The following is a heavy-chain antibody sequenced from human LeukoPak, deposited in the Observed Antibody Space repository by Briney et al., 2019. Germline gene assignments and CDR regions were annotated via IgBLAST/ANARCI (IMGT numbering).Heavy chain of an antibody. CDR1: SDSFSLYY. D-gene: IGHD3-10*01. CDR2: IYHSGST. V-gene: IGHV4-38-2*02. Sequence: SETLSLTCTVSSDSFSLYYWSWIRQPPGKGLEWIGSIYHSGSTYYNPSLKSRVTISVDTSKNQFSLKLSSVTAADTAVYYCARYYYGSGSYYYFDYWGQGTLVTVSS. CDR3: ARYYYGSGSYYYFDY. J-gene: IGHJ4*02.